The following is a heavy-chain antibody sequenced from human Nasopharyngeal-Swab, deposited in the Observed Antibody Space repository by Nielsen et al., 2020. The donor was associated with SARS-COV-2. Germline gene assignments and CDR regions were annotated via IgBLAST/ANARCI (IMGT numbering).Heavy chain of an antibody. Sequence: SETLSLTCTVSGGSISSYYWSWIRQPPGKGLEWIGYIYYSGSTNYNPSLKSRVTISVDTSKNQFSLKLSSVTAADTAVYYCARGPSGWGGVYYYGMDVWGQGTTVTVSS. CDR3: ARGPSGWGGVYYYGMDV. D-gene: IGHD6-19*01. J-gene: IGHJ6*02. V-gene: IGHV4-59*12. CDR1: GGSISSYY. CDR2: IYYSGST.